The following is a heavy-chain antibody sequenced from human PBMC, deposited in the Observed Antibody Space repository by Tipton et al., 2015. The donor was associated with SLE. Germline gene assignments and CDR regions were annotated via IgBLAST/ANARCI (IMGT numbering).Heavy chain of an antibody. D-gene: IGHD6-13*01. Sequence: TLSLTCTVSGGSIHSYLWSWIRQSPGKGLEWIGYMHYSWDTNYNPSLKSRVNVSVDTSKNQFSLKLRSVTAADTAVYYCARKGGSSSWYVDYYGMDVWGQGTTVTVSS. CDR1: GGSIHSYL. J-gene: IGHJ6*02. CDR3: ARKGGSSSWYVDYYGMDV. CDR2: MHYSWDT. V-gene: IGHV4-59*12.